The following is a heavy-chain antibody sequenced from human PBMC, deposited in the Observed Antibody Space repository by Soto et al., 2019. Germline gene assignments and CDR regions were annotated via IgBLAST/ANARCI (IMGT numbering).Heavy chain of an antibody. J-gene: IGHJ6*02. Sequence: PGGSLRLSGAASGFTFSSYWMRWVRHAPGKALEWVANIKQDRIEKYYVDSVKARFTISRDNAKNSLYLQMNSLRAEDTAVYYCARDRPGGIFAALRNYYYGMDVWGQGTTVTVSS. CDR2: IKQDRIEK. D-gene: IGHD3-3*01. V-gene: IGHV3-7*03. CDR1: GFTFSSYW. CDR3: ARDRPGGIFAALRNYYYGMDV.